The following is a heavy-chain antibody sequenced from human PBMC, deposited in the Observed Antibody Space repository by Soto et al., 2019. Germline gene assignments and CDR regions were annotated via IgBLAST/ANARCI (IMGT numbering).Heavy chain of an antibody. CDR2: IFHSGST. V-gene: IGHV4-4*02. CDR1: GGSISNSNW. D-gene: IGHD1-26*01. CDR3: AHRPIVGAAL. J-gene: IGHJ4*02. Sequence: QVQLQESGPGLVKPSWTLSLTCAVFGGSISNSNWWTWVRQPPGKGLDWMGEIFHSGSTNYNSSLMGRVTISVDKANNQFSLKRITVTAADTAVYYCAHRPIVGAALWCKGTLVTVSS.